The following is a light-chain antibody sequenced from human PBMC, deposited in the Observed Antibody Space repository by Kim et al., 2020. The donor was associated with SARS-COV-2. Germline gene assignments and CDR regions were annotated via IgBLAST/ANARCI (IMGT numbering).Light chain of an antibody. CDR2: AAS. Sequence: DIQMTQSPSSLSASVGDRVTITCRASQSISSYLNWYQQKPGKAPKLLIYAASSLQSGVPSRFSGSGSGTDFTLTIGSLQPEDFATYYCQQSYSTPQTFGQGTKLEI. V-gene: IGKV1-39*01. CDR3: QQSYSTPQT. J-gene: IGKJ2*01. CDR1: QSISSY.